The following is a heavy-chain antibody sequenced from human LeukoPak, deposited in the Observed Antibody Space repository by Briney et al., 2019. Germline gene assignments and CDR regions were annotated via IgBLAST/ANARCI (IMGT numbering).Heavy chain of an antibody. CDR3: ARANSNYGVKIYYYYYIDV. D-gene: IGHD4-11*01. CDR1: GDSIFGYN. V-gene: IGHV4-59*01. Sequence: SETLSVKSTHPGDSIFGYNWRPIWQPPGKGLEWIGYIYNGRSTNYNPSLKSRVTIAVGTSKNQFSLKLSSVTAADKAVYYCARANSNYGVKIYYYYYIDVWGKGATVSVSS. J-gene: IGHJ6*03. CDR2: IYNGRST.